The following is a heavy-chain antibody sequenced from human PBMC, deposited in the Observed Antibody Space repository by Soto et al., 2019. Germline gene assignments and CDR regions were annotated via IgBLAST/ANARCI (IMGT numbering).Heavy chain of an antibody. CDR1: GGSTSSDNY. Sequence: KPSETLSLTGTVSGGSTSSDNYWSCIRRPPGKGLEWIGHIYYSGNTDYNPSLKSRLAISIDTSKNQFSLKLSSVTAADTAVYFCAREGGESSDGLYYFDSWGQGSLVTVSS. J-gene: IGHJ4*02. CDR2: IYYSGNT. V-gene: IGHV4-30-4*01. CDR3: AREGGESSDGLYYFDS. D-gene: IGHD3-16*01.